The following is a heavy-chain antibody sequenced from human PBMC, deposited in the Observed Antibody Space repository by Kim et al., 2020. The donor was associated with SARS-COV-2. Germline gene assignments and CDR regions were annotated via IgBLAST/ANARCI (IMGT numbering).Heavy chain of an antibody. CDR3: ARGLGSGWYRYYFDY. CDR2: INHSGST. D-gene: IGHD6-19*01. V-gene: IGHV4-34*01. J-gene: IGHJ4*02. CDR1: GGSFSGYY. Sequence: SETVSLTCAVYGGSFSGYYWSWIRQPPGKGLEWIGEINHSGSTNYNPSLKSRVTISVDTSKNQFSLKLSSVTAADTAVYYCARGLGSGWYRYYFDYWGQG.